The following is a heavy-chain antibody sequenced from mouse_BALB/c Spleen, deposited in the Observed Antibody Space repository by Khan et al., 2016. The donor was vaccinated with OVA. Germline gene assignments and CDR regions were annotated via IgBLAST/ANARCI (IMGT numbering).Heavy chain of an antibody. CDR2: ISYSGST. CDR1: GYSITSDYA. CDR3: ARLATTVVADWYFDV. V-gene: IGHV3-2*02. J-gene: IGHJ1*01. D-gene: IGHD1-1*01. Sequence: EVQLQESGPGLVKPSQSLSLTCTVTGYSITSDYAWNWIRQFPGNKLEWMGYISYSGSTSYNPSLKSRISITRDTSKTQFFLQLNSVTTEDTATYYCARLATTVVADWYFDVWGAGTTVTVSS.